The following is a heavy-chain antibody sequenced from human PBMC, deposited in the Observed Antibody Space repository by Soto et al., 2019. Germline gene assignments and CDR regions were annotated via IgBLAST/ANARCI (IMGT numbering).Heavy chain of an antibody. CDR2: ISWDGGRT. Sequence: PGGSLRLSCAASGFTFDDYAMHWVRQAPGKGLEWVSLISWDGGRTYYADSVRGRFIVSRDSSKNSLYLQMSSLRAEDTAVYYCAKDRNYPRDQFHYWGQGTLVTVSS. CDR1: GFTFDDYA. D-gene: IGHD1-7*01. J-gene: IGHJ4*02. V-gene: IGHV3-43D*04. CDR3: AKDRNYPRDQFHY.